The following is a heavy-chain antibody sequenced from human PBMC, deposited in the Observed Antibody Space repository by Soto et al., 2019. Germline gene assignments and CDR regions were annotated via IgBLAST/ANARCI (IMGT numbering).Heavy chain of an antibody. CDR2: LSYDGTER. D-gene: IGHD6-13*01. J-gene: IGHJ6*02. CDR1: GFTFSSYA. Sequence: LRLSCAASGFTFSSYALHWVRQAPGKWLECVALLSYDGTERYYTDSVKGRFSISRDESKSTLYLQMSGLRPEDTAVYFCARERQQLGMGYYYYGMDVWGLGTTVTVSS. CDR3: ARERQQLGMGYYYYGMDV. V-gene: IGHV3-30-3*01.